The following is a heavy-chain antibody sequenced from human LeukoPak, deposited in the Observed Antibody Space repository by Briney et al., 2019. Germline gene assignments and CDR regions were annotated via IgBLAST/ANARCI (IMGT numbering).Heavy chain of an antibody. Sequence: GGSLRLSCAASGFSFYYYAMRWVRQAPGKGLGWLSEISGGGENTNYADSVKGRFTISRDNSKDTLFLHMSSLRVEDTAVYYCTTSWPKVREGDQWGQGTLVTVS. CDR2: ISGGGENT. V-gene: IGHV3-23*01. D-gene: IGHD3-16*01. CDR1: GFSFYYYA. CDR3: TTSWPKVREGDQ. J-gene: IGHJ4*02.